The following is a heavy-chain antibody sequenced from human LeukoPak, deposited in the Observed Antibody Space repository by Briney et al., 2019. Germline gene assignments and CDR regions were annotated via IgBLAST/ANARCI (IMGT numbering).Heavy chain of an antibody. CDR2: ISGSGGST. CDR1: GFTFSSYA. Sequence: GGSLRLSCAASGFTFSSYAMSWVRQAPGKGLEWVSAISGSGGSTYYADSVEGRFTISRDNSKNTLYLQMISLRAEDTAVYYCAKPHSKNYYYYGMDVWGKGTTVTVSS. J-gene: IGHJ6*04. V-gene: IGHV3-23*01. CDR3: AKPHSKNYYYYGMDV.